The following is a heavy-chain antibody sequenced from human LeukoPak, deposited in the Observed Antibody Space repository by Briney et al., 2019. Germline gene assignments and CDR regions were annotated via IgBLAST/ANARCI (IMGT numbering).Heavy chain of an antibody. D-gene: IGHD3-10*01. CDR1: GYTFTGYY. J-gene: IGHJ5*02. CDR2: INPNSGGT. V-gene: IGHV1-2*02. CDR3: ARDGDYYGSGSYYNGVWFDP. Sequence: ASVKVSCKASGYTFTGYYMHWVRQAPGQGLEWMGWINPNSGGTNYAQKFQGRVTMTRDTSISTAYMELSRLRSDDTVVYYCARDGDYYGSGSYYNGVWFDPWGQGTLVTVSS.